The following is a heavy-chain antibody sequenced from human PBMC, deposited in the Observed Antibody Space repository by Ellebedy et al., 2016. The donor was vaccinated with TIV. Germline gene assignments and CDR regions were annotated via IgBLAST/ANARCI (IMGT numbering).Heavy chain of an antibody. CDR1: GFTFSSYA. CDR3: AAGLGPMERLDY. CDR2: ISYDGSNK. J-gene: IGHJ4*02. V-gene: IGHV3-30*01. Sequence: PGGSLRLSCAASGFTFSSYAMHWVRQAPGKGLEWVAVISYDGSNKYYADSVKGRFTISRDNSKNKLYLQMNSLRAEDTAVYYCAAGLGPMERLDYWGQGTLVTVSS. D-gene: IGHD1-1*01.